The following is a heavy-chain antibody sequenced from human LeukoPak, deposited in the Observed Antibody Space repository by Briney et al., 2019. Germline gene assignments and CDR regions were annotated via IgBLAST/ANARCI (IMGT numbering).Heavy chain of an antibody. D-gene: IGHD3-22*01. CDR1: GGTFSSYA. CDR2: MNPNSGNT. Sequence: GASVKVSCKAFGGTFSSYAISWVRQAPGQGLEWMGWMNPNSGNTGYAQKFQGRVTMTRNTSISTAYMELSSLRSEDTAVYYCARGLRGYDSSDYWGQGTLVTVSS. J-gene: IGHJ4*02. V-gene: IGHV1-8*02. CDR3: ARGLRGYDSSDY.